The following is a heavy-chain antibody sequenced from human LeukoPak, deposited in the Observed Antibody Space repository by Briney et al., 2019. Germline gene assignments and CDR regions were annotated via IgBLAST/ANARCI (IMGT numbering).Heavy chain of an antibody. D-gene: IGHD3-10*01. CDR3: ARDVARSYGSGSPNWFDP. V-gene: IGHV4-61*02. CDR2: ISSSGST. Sequence: SETLSLTCTVSGDSISSGDYYWSWIRQPAGKGLEWIGRISSSGSTNYNPSLKSRVTISVDTSKNQFSLKLSSVTAADTAVYYCARDVARSYGSGSPNWFDPWGQGTLVTVSS. J-gene: IGHJ5*02. CDR1: GDSISSGDYY.